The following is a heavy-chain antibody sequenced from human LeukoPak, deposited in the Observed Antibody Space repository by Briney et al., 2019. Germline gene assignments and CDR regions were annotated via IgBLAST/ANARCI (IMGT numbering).Heavy chain of an antibody. Sequence: GGSLRLSCAASGFTFSSYEMNWVRQAPGKGLEWVSYISNSGSTIYYADSVKGRLTISRDNAKNSLYLQMSSLRAEDTAFYYCARSMSTVTTRYFDLWGRGTLVTVSS. D-gene: IGHD4-17*01. V-gene: IGHV3-48*03. CDR3: ARSMSTVTTRYFDL. J-gene: IGHJ2*01. CDR1: GFTFSSYE. CDR2: ISNSGSTI.